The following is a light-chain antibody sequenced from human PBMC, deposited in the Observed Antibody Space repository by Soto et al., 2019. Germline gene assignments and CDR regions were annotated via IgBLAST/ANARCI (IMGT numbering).Light chain of an antibody. Sequence: DIQMTQSPSTLSASVGDRVTITCRASQSISSYLNWYQQKPGKAPKLLIYAASTLQSGVPSRFSGSGSGTDFTLTISCLQSEDFATYYCQQYYSYPAGTFGQGARLEI. J-gene: IGKJ5*01. CDR2: AAS. CDR3: QQYYSYPAGT. V-gene: IGKV1-39*01. CDR1: QSISSY.